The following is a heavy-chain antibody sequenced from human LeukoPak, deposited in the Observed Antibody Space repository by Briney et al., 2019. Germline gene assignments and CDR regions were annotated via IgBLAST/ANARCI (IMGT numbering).Heavy chain of an antibody. CDR1: GGSISSGGYS. D-gene: IGHD6-13*01. Sequence: SETLSLTCAVSGGSISSGGYSWSWIRQPPGKGLEWIGYIYYSGSTNYNPSLKSRVTISVDTSKNQFSLKLSSVTAADTAVYYCARDRIAAADYYYYYYGMDVWGQGTTVTVSS. CDR2: IYYSGST. CDR3: ARDRIAAADYYYYYYGMDV. J-gene: IGHJ6*02. V-gene: IGHV4-61*08.